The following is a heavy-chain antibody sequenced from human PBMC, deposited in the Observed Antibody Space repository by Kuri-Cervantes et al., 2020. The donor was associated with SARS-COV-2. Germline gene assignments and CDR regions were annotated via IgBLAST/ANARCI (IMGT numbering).Heavy chain of an antibody. V-gene: IGHV5-51*01. D-gene: IGHD2-2*01. J-gene: IGHJ3*01. CDR3: ARRTMPRGISDSFDV. Sequence: GGSLSLSGKVSKYSFSIYWIAWVRQMPGKGLEWMGVIYPGDADTRYSPSFQGQVTMSVDESINTAYLQWSSLKASDTAMYYCARRTMPRGISDSFDVWGQGTMVTVSS. CDR2: IYPGDADT. CDR1: KYSFSIYW.